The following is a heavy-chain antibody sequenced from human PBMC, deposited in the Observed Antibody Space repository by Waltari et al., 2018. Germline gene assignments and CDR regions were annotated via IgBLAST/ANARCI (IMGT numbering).Heavy chain of an antibody. CDR2: MTSRSSTI. Sequence: EVQLVQSGGDLVQPGGSLRLSCAASGFTFNTYSMAWVRQAPGKGLEWFSYMTSRSSTIYYADSVRGRFTTSRDNAKNSLYLQMNSLRVEDTAVYYCARVGGAALTEGFDYWGQGTLVTVAS. J-gene: IGHJ4*02. D-gene: IGHD7-27*01. V-gene: IGHV3-48*01. CDR3: ARVGGAALTEGFDY. CDR1: GFTFNTYS.